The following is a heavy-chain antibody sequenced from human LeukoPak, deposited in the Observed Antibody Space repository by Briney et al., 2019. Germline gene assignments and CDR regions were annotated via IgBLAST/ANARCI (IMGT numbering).Heavy chain of an antibody. Sequence: SKTLSLTCTVSGGSISSYYWSWIRQPPGKGLEWIGYIYYSGSTNYNPSLKSRVTISVDTSKNQFSLKLSSVTAADTAVYYCAREVPGMASDYWGQGTLVTVSS. V-gene: IGHV4-59*01. CDR2: IYYSGST. CDR3: AREVPGMASDY. J-gene: IGHJ4*02. D-gene: IGHD5-24*01. CDR1: GGSISSYY.